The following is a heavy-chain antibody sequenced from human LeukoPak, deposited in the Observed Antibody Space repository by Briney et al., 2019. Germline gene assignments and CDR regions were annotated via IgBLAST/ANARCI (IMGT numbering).Heavy chain of an antibody. D-gene: IGHD2-2*01. V-gene: IGHV1-18*01. CDR3: AREPEYCSSTSCYRLNWFDP. Sequence: ASVKVSCKASGGAFSSYAISWVRQAPGQGLEWMGWISAYNGNTNYAQKLQGRVTMTTDTSTSTAYMELRSLRSDDTAVYYCAREPEYCSSTSCYRLNWFDPWGQGTLVTVSS. CDR1: GGAFSSYA. J-gene: IGHJ5*02. CDR2: ISAYNGNT.